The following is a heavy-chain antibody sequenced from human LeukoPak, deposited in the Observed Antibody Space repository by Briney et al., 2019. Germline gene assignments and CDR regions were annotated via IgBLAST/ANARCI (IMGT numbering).Heavy chain of an antibody. CDR1: GFTFSSYG. Sequence: PGGSLRLSCAASGFTFSSYGMHWVRQAPGKGLEWVAVISYDGSNKYYADSVKGRFTISRDNSKNTLYLQMNSLRAEDTAVYYCAKDGSGYDLYYFDYWGQGTLATVSS. D-gene: IGHD5-12*01. CDR2: ISYDGSNK. J-gene: IGHJ4*02. V-gene: IGHV3-30*18. CDR3: AKDGSGYDLYYFDY.